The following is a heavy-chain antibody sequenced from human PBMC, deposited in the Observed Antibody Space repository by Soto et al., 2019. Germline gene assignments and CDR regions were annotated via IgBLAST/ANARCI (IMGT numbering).Heavy chain of an antibody. CDR2: ISGSGIST. Sequence: DVQLLESGGGLVQPGGSQRLSCAASGFTFRSYAMSWVRQAPGKGLEWVSGISGSGISTHYADSVKGRFTVSRDNSKNTLYLQMNSLSAEDTAVYNCAKEPVGPDWYFDLWGRGTLVTVSS. CDR1: GFTFRSYA. V-gene: IGHV3-23*01. CDR3: AKEPVGPDWYFDL. J-gene: IGHJ2*01.